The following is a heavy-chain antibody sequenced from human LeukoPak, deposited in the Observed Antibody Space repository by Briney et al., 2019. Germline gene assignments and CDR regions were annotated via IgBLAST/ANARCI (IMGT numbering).Heavy chain of an antibody. V-gene: IGHV3-43*02. CDR1: GFTFDDYA. Sequence: PGGSLRLSCAASGFTFDDYAMHWVRQAPGKGLEWVSLISGNGANTYYGVSVKGRFTISRDNSKNSLYLQMDSLRTEDTGLYYCAKGWQWLVHYWGQGTLVTVSS. J-gene: IGHJ4*02. CDR2: ISGNGANT. D-gene: IGHD6-19*01. CDR3: AKGWQWLVHY.